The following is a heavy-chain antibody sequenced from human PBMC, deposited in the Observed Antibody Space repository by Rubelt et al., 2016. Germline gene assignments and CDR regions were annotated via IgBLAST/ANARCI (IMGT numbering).Heavy chain of an antibody. CDR2: VSYDGSNK. CDR3: AKGAGDFDY. D-gene: IGHD1-14*01. J-gene: IGHJ4*02. Sequence: SSYAMHWVRQAPGKGLDWVAVVSYDGSNKFYADSVKGRFTISRDNSRNTVYLQMNNLRVEDTAVYYCAKGAGDFDYWGQGALVTVSS. V-gene: IGHV3-30*04. CDR1: SSYA.